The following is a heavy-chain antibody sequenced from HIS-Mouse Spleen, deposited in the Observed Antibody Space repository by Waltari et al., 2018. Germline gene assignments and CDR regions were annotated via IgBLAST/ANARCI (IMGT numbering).Heavy chain of an antibody. CDR2: IYYSGST. CDR3: AREIPYSSSWYDWYFDL. J-gene: IGHJ2*01. CDR1: GGPIAGSRYY. V-gene: IGHV4-39*07. Sequence: QLQLQESGPGLVKPSETLSLTCTVSGGPIAGSRYYRAGIRQPPGKGVEWIGIIYYSGSTYYNPSLKSRVTISVDTSKNQFSLKLSSVTAADTAVYYCAREIPYSSSWYDWYFDLWGRGTLVTVSS. D-gene: IGHD6-13*01.